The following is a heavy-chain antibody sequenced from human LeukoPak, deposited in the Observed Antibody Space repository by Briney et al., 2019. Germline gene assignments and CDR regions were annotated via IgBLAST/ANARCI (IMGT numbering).Heavy chain of an antibody. J-gene: IGHJ4*02. CDR2: ISWNRGFI. V-gene: IGHV3-9*01. Sequence: GGSLRLSCAASGFTFGDDAMHWVRQAPGKGLEWVSGISWNRGFIGYAGSVKGRFTISRDDAKNSLYLQMNSLRAEDTAVYYCASSGITIFGIIINWGQGTLVTVSS. CDR1: GFTFGDDA. D-gene: IGHD3-3*01. CDR3: ASSGITIFGIIIN.